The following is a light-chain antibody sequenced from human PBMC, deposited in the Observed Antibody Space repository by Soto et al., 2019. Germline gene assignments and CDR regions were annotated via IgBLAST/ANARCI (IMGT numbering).Light chain of an antibody. Sequence: EVVLTQSPGTLSLSPGERATLSCRTSQSVRRNYLAWYQQKPGQAPRLLIYGASSRAPGIPDRFSGSGSGTDFTLTISRLQPEDFVVYFCQQYGSSPTFGQGTKVEV. J-gene: IGKJ1*01. CDR3: QQYGSSPT. CDR1: QSVRRNY. CDR2: GAS. V-gene: IGKV3-20*01.